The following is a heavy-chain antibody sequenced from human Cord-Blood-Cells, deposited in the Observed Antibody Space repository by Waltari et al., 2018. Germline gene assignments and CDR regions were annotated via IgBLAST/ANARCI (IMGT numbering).Heavy chain of an antibody. Sequence: EVQLVESGGGLVQPGGYLRLSCAASGLTFSSYRMNWGRQAPGKGLDWVSYISSSSSTIYSADSVKGRFTISRDNAKNSLYLQMNSLRDEDTAVYYCARVLTLSSAYYFDYWGQGTLVTVSS. CDR2: ISSSSSTI. D-gene: IGHD3-9*01. V-gene: IGHV3-48*02. CDR3: ARVLTLSSAYYFDY. CDR1: GLTFSSYR. J-gene: IGHJ4*02.